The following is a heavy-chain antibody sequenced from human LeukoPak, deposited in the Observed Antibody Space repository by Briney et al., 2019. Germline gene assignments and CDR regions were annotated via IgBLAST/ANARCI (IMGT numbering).Heavy chain of an antibody. V-gene: IGHV4-39*02. CDR3: ARGSATTVTTTAFDM. Sequence: PSETLSLTCSVSGGSIDSSSFYWGWIRQPPGEGLDWIGSIYYSGSTYYNPSFKSRVTISVDTSKNHFSLKLSSVTAADTAVYSCARGSATTVTTTAFDMWGQGTMVTVSS. CDR2: IYYSGST. D-gene: IGHD4-17*01. J-gene: IGHJ3*02. CDR1: GGSIDSSSFY.